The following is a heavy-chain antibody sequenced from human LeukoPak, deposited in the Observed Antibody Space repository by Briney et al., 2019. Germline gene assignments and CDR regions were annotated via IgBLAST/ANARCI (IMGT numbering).Heavy chain of an antibody. Sequence: PGGSLRLSCAASGFTVSGNYMSWVRQAPGEGLEWVSLIYSGGDTYYADSVKGRFTISRDNSQNMLYLQMNNLRPDDTAVYYCATRYCSGTSCFRGAFDVWGQGTMVTVSS. CDR3: ATRYCSGTSCFRGAFDV. V-gene: IGHV3-66*02. CDR2: IYSGGDT. J-gene: IGHJ3*01. CDR1: GFTVSGNY. D-gene: IGHD2-2*01.